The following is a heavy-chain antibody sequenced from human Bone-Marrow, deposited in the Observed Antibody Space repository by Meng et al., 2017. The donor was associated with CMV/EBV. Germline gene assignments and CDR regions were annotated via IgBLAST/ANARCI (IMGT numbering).Heavy chain of an antibody. V-gene: IGHV3-23*01. Sequence: GESLKISCAASGFAFSSYALHWVRRAPGKGLEWVSAISGSGGSTYYADSVKGRFTIFRDNSKNTLYLQMNSLRAEDTAVYYCAKDLTFITMIVVVPALWGQGTLVTVSS. CDR2: ISGSGGST. D-gene: IGHD3-22*01. CDR1: GFAFSSYA. CDR3: AKDLTFITMIVVVPAL. J-gene: IGHJ4*02.